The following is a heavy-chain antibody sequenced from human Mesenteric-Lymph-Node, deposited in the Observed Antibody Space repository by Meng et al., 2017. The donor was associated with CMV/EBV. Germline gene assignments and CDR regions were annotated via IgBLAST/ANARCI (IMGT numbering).Heavy chain of an antibody. J-gene: IGHJ5*02. CDR3: ARRVRYFGFDP. Sequence: GSLRLSCTVSGGSISSYNNYWGWIRQSPGKGLEWIGTVFYSGTTYYNPSLKSRVTISVDTSKTQFSLDLRSVTAADAAVYYCARRVRYFGFDPWGQGTLVTVSS. CDR2: VFYSGTT. CDR1: GGSISSYNNY. D-gene: IGHD3-9*01. V-gene: IGHV4-39*01.